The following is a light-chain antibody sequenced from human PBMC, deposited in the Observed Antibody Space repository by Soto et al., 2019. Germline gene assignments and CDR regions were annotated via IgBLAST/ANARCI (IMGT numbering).Light chain of an antibody. J-gene: IGKJ1*01. CDR3: QQRGNWPWT. V-gene: IGKV3-11*01. CDR1: QSVNSY. Sequence: EIVLTQSPATLSLSPGERVTLSCRASQSVNSYLTWYQQKPGQAPRLLIYDASNRASGIPARFSGSGSGTDFTLTISSLEPEDGAIYYCQQRGNWPWTFGQGTKVEIK. CDR2: DAS.